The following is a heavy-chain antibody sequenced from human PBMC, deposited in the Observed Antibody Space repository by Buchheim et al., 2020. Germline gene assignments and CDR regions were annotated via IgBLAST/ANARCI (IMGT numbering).Heavy chain of an antibody. CDR1: GFTFSSYW. CDR3: ARDAADLYYYYGMDV. D-gene: IGHD3-3*01. V-gene: IGHV3-7*01. Sequence: EVQLVESGGGLVQPGGSLRLSCAASGFTFSSYWMSWVRQAPGKGLEWEANIKQDGSEKYYVDSVKGRFTISRDNAKNSLYLQMNSLRAEDTAVYYCARDAADLYYYYGMDVWGQGTT. J-gene: IGHJ6*02. CDR2: IKQDGSEK.